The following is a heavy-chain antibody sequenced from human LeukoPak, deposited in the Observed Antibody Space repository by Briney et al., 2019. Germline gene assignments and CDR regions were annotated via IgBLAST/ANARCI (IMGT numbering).Heavy chain of an antibody. CDR3: ARSASGDLYMDV. Sequence: PSETLSLTCTVSGVSISSYYWSWIRQPPRKGLEWIGYIYNSGSTNHNPSLKSRVTISVDTSKNQFSLKLSSVTAADTAVYYCARSASGDLYMDVWGQGTTVTVSS. J-gene: IGHJ6*02. V-gene: IGHV4-59*01. CDR2: IYNSGST. D-gene: IGHD2-21*02. CDR1: GVSISSYY.